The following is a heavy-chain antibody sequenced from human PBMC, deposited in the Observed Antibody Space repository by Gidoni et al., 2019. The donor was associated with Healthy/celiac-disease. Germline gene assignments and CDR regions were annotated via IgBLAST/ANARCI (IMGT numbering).Heavy chain of an antibody. CDR2: ISGSGGST. CDR1: GFTFSSYA. J-gene: IGHJ4*02. D-gene: IGHD6-19*01. CDR3: AKAPYSSGSYNQPFDY. Sequence: EVQLLESGGGLVQPGGSLRLSCAASGFTFSSYAMSWVRQAPGKGLEWVSAISGSGGSTYYADSVKGRFTISRDNSKNTLYLQMNSLRAEDTAVYYCAKAPYSSGSYNQPFDYWGQGTLVTVSS. V-gene: IGHV3-23*01.